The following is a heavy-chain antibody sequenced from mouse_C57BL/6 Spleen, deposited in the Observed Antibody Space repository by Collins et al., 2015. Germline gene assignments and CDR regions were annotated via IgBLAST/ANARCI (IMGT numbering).Heavy chain of an antibody. V-gene: IGHV1-5*01. CDR1: GYSFTSYW. CDR2: IYPGNSDT. Sequence: EVQLQQSGTVLARPGASVKMSCKASGYSFTSYWMHWVKQRPGQGLEWIGAIYPGNSDTSYNQKFKGKAKLTAVTSASTAYMELSSLTNEDSAVYYCTRVYDGRFPYYAMDYWGQGTSVTVSS. J-gene: IGHJ4*01. CDR3: TRVYDGRFPYYAMDY. D-gene: IGHD2-3*01.